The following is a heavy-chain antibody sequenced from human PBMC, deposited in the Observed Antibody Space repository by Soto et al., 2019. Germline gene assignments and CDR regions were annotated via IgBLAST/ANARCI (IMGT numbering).Heavy chain of an antibody. J-gene: IGHJ4*02. D-gene: IGHD1-1*01. CDR3: ARGGTIPY. CDR2: IWHDGSNK. CDR1: GFIFSDYG. Sequence: QVQLVESGGGVVQPGRSLILSCAASGFIFSDYGMHWVRQAPGKGLEWVALIWHDGSNKYYIDSVKGRFTISRDNSKNTLFLQMNSLGAEDTAVYYCARGGTIPYWGQGTLVTVSS. V-gene: IGHV3-33*01.